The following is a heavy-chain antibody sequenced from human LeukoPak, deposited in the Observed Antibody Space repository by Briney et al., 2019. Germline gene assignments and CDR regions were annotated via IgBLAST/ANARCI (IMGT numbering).Heavy chain of an antibody. D-gene: IGHD2-15*01. CDR2: IYSGGTT. Sequence: SETLSLTCAVSGGSISSDSYYWGWIRQPPRKGLEWIGSIYSGGTTYYNPSLKSRVTISVDTSKNQFSLKLTSVTAADAAAYYCARHSRNCSGGYCYLYYWGQGTQVTVSS. V-gene: IGHV4-39*01. J-gene: IGHJ4*02. CDR1: GGSISSDSYY. CDR3: ARHSRNCSGGYCYLYY.